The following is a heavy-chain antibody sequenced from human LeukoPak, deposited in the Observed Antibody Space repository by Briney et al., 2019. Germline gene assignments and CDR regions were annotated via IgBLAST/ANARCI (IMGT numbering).Heavy chain of an antibody. CDR1: GFSLSTSGVG. CDR3: AHVRKDKISSGWIVFDY. Sequence: SGPTLVNPTQTLTLTCTFSGFSLSTSGVGVGWIRQPPGKALEWLALIYWNDDKCYSPSLKSRLTITKDTSKDQVVLTMTNMDPVDTATYYCAHVRKDKISSGWIVFDYWGQGTLVTVSS. J-gene: IGHJ4*02. D-gene: IGHD6-19*01. CDR2: IYWNDDK. V-gene: IGHV2-5*01.